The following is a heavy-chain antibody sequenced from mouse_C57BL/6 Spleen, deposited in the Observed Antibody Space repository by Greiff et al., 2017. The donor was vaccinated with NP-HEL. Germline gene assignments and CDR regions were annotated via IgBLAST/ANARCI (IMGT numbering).Heavy chain of an antibody. CDR3: ARPHYDYGVPFAY. D-gene: IGHD2-4*01. V-gene: IGHV1-54*01. CDR2: INPGSGGT. CDR1: GYAFTNYL. Sequence: QVQLQQSGAELVRPGTSVKVSCKASGYAFTNYLIEWVKQRPGQGLEWIGVINPGSGGTNYNEKFKGKATLTADKSSSTAYVQLSSLTSEDSAVYFCARPHYDYGVPFAYWGQGTLVTVSA. J-gene: IGHJ3*01.